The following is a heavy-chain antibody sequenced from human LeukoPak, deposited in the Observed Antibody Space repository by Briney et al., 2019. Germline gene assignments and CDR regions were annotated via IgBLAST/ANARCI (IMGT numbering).Heavy chain of an antibody. CDR2: INAGNGNT. CDR1: GYTFSSYA. J-gene: IGHJ4*02. D-gene: IGHD6-13*01. Sequence: ASVEVSCKASGYTFSSYAIHWVRQAPGQRLEWMGWINAGNGNTKYSQKFQGRVIITTDTSASTAYMELSSLRSEDTAVYYCARVGAAAGPYYFDYWGQGTLVTVSS. CDR3: ARVGAAAGPYYFDY. V-gene: IGHV1-3*01.